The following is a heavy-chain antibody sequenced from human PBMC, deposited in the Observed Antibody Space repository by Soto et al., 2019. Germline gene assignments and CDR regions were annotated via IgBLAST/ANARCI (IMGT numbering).Heavy chain of an antibody. D-gene: IGHD2-8*01. J-gene: IGHJ6*01. CDR2: IYYSGST. CDR1: GGYISRGGYS. CDR3: VQVSPMAKLDL. V-gene: IGHV4-31*03. Sequence: PSETLCATCTVSGGYISRGGYSWSWIRQHPGKGLEWIGYIYYSGSTYYNPSLKSRVTISVDTSKSQFSLKLSSVTAADTVVYFSVQVSPMAKLDLWG.